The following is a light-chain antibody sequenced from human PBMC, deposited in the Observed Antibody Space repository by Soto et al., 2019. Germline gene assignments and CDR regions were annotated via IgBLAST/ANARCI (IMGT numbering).Light chain of an antibody. V-gene: IGKV1-5*01. CDR1: QNIRTW. CDR3: QKANSFPLN. J-gene: IGKJ4*01. Sequence: DIQMTKSPYTLSASVLYRSTITCRASQNIRTWLSWYQQKPGKAPNLLIFDASSLHSGVPSRFSGSGSGTEFTLTISSLQPEDFATYYCQKANSFPLNFGGGTKGDIK. CDR2: DAS.